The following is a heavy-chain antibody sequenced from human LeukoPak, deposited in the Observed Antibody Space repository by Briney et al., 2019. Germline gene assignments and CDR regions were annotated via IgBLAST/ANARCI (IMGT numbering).Heavy chain of an antibody. D-gene: IGHD1-14*01. J-gene: IGHJ4*02. CDR1: GGSIASGGYS. CDR2: IYHTGNT. CDR3: ARDTGTTAFDY. V-gene: IGHV4-30-2*01. Sequence: SETLSLTCAVSGGSIASGGYSWSWIRQPPGRGLEWIGNIYHTGNTYYNPSLKSRVTISVDTSKNQFSLKLSSVTAADTAVYYCARDTGTTAFDYWGQGTLVTVSS.